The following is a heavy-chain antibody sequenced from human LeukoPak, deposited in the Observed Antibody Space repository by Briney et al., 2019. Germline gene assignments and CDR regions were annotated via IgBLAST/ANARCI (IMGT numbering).Heavy chain of an antibody. CDR3: ARDKSSSWYYFDY. J-gene: IGHJ4*02. V-gene: IGHV1-18*01. CDR2: ISAYNANT. CDR1: GYTFTDYG. Sequence: ASVKVSCKASGYTFTDYGISWVRQAPGQGLEWMGWISAYNANTNYAQKLQGRVTMTTDTSTSTAYMELRSLISDDTAVYFCARDKSSSWYYFDYWGQGTLVTVSS. D-gene: IGHD6-13*01.